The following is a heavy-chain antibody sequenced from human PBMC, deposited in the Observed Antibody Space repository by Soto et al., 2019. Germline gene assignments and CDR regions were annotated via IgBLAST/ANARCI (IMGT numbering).Heavy chain of an antibody. D-gene: IGHD6-6*01. CDR2: ISGSGGST. CDR1: GLTFSRYA. Sequence: GLTFSRYAMSWVRQAPGKGLEWVSAISGSGGSTYYADSVKGRFTISRDNSKNTLYLQMNSLRAEDTAVYYCSRSAARPLYYYYGMDVWGQGTTVTVSS. J-gene: IGHJ6*02. CDR3: SRSAARPLYYYYGMDV. V-gene: IGHV3-23*01.